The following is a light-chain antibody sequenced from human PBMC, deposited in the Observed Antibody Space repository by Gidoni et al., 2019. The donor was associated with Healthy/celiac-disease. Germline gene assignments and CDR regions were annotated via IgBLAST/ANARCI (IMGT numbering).Light chain of an antibody. CDR1: QSVSSY. J-gene: IGKJ4*01. Sequence: VLPQSPATLSLSPGERATLSCRASQSVSSYLAWYQQKPGQAPRLLIYDASNRATGIPARFSGSGSGTDFTLTISSLEPEDFAVYYCQQRSNWPFTFGGGTKVEIK. CDR3: QQRSNWPFT. V-gene: IGKV3-11*01. CDR2: DAS.